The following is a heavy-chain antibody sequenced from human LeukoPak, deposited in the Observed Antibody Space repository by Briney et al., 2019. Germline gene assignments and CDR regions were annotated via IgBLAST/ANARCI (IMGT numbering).Heavy chain of an antibody. CDR3: ARRNTAMVEGDSYMDV. Sequence: GGSLRLSCAASGFTFSSYEMNWVRQAPGKGLEWVSYISSSGSTIYYADSVKGRFTISRDNAKNSLYLQINSLRAEDTAVYYCARRNTAMVEGDSYMDVWGKGTTVTVS. V-gene: IGHV3-48*03. J-gene: IGHJ6*03. CDR2: ISSSGSTI. D-gene: IGHD5-18*01. CDR1: GFTFSSYE.